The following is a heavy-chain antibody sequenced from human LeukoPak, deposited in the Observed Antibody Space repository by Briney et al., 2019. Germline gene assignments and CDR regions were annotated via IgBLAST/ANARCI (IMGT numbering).Heavy chain of an antibody. CDR3: ARGFTYYYDSSGYPILGY. CDR2: INPNSGGT. Sequence: ASVKVSCKTSRYTFTGYYMHWVRQAPGLGLEWMGWINPNSGGTKYAQGFQGRVTMTRDTSISTAYMELGRLRFDDTALYYCARGFTYYYDSSGYPILGYWGQGTLVTVSS. D-gene: IGHD3-22*01. CDR1: RYTFTGYY. V-gene: IGHV1-2*02. J-gene: IGHJ4*02.